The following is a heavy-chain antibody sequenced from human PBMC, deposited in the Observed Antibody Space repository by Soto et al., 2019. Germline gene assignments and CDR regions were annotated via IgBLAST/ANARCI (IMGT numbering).Heavy chain of an antibody. CDR2: IWSDGNNK. V-gene: IGHV3-33*01. CDR1: GFAFSTYD. Sequence: QVQLVESGGGVVQPGTSLRLSCAASGFAFSTYDMHWVRQAPGKGLEWVAVIWSDGNNKLYADSVKGRITISRDNSMNTVYLQLNSLRAEDTAVYYCARDYSRAWFVYWGQGTQVTVSS. J-gene: IGHJ5*01. CDR3: ARDYSRAWFVY. D-gene: IGHD6-13*01.